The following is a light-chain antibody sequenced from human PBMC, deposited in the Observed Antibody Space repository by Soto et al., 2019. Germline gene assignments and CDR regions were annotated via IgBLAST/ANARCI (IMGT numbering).Light chain of an antibody. CDR3: QQYFSPPPP. V-gene: IGKV4-1*01. Sequence: DIVMTQSPDSLAVSLGERATINCKSSQNILYGSNNRNSLAWFQQKPAQPPKLLIYWASTRESGVPDRFSGSGSGTDFTLTISSLQPEDVALYYCQQYFSPPPPFGQGTKLEI. CDR2: WAS. J-gene: IGKJ2*01. CDR1: QNILYGSNNRNS.